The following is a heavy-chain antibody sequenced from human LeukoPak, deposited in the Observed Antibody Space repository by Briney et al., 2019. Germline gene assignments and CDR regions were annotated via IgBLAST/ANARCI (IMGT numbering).Heavy chain of an antibody. V-gene: IGHV1-3*03. CDR2: INPGNGDT. J-gene: IGHJ4*02. D-gene: IGHD1-26*01. Sequence: AASASVSCKASGYTFTRFPLHWVRQAPGESLEWMGWINPGNGDTKYSPEFQGRVTITRDTSATTAYMELTSLTSEDMAVYYCARERGATYYSDSFDFWGQGTLVSVSS. CDR1: GYTFTRFP. CDR3: ARERGATYYSDSFDF.